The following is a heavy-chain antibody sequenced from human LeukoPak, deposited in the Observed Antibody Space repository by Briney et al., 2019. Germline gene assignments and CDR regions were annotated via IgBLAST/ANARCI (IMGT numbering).Heavy chain of an antibody. V-gene: IGHV3-7*01. CDR2: IKQDGSEK. CDR3: ARDQVASYFDY. Sequence: PGGSLRLSCAASGFTFSSYWMSWVRQAPGKGLEWVANIKQDGSEKYYVDSVKGRFTISRDNAKNSLYLQMNSLRAEDTAVYYSARDQVASYFDYWGQGTLVTVSS. J-gene: IGHJ4*02. CDR1: GFTFSSYW. D-gene: IGHD2-15*01.